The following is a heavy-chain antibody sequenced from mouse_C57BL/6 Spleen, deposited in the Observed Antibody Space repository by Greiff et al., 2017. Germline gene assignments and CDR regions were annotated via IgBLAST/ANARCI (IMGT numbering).Heavy chain of an antibody. V-gene: IGHV5-16*01. J-gene: IGHJ2*01. Sequence: EVQLVESEGGLVQPGSSMKLSCTASGFTFSDYYLAWVRQVPEKGLEWVANINYDGSSTYYLDSLKSRFIISRDNAKNILYRQMSSLKSEDTSTYYCAREGEGIDYWGQGTTLTVSS. CDR1: GFTFSDYY. CDR3: AREGEGIDY. CDR2: INYDGSST.